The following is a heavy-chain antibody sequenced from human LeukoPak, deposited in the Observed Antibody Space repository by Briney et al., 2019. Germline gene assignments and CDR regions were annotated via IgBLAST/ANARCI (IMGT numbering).Heavy chain of an antibody. D-gene: IGHD3-3*02. CDR3: ARRKGMLRILDALDI. J-gene: IGHJ3*02. CDR1: AGSVTTGNYC. Sequence: SHSQSPTCTLSAGSVTTGNYCCGWIRETPWKGLDRIGRIYYGASTHYNPSLNARVTISVGASKSQFTLRLSSATAADSAVYYCARRKGMLRILDALDIWGQGTKVIVTS. V-gene: IGHV4-39*01. CDR2: IYYGAST.